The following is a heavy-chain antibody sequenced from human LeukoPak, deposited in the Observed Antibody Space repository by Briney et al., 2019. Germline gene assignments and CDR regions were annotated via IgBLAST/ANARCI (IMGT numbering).Heavy chain of an antibody. V-gene: IGHV3-30-3*01. CDR1: GFTFSSYA. J-gene: IGHJ4*02. CDR3: ARDGGYSSTVD. Sequence: PGGSLRLSCAASGFTFSSYAMHWVRQAPGKGLERVAVISYDGSNKYYADSVKGRFTISRDNSTNTLYLQMTSLRAEDTAVYYCARDGGYSSTVDWGQGNLVTVSS. CDR2: ISYDGSNK. D-gene: IGHD6-13*01.